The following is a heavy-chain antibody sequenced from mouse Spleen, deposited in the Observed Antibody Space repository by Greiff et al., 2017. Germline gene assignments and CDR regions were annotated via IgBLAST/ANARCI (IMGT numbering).Heavy chain of an antibody. Sequence: VHLVESGPELVKPGASVKISCKASGYTFTDYYINWVKQRPGQGLEWIGWIFPGSGSTYYNEKFKGKATLTVDKSSSTAYMLLSSLTSEDSAVYFCARNDGSYALYFDVWGAGTTVTVSS. D-gene: IGHD1-1*02. V-gene: IGHV1-75*01. CDR1: GYTFTDYY. CDR3: ARNDGSYALYFDV. J-gene: IGHJ1*01. CDR2: IFPGSGST.